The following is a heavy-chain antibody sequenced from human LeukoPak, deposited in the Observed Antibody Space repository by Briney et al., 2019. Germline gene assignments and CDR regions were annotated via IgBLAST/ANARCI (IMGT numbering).Heavy chain of an antibody. D-gene: IGHD1-26*01. CDR1: GFTFSSYS. J-gene: IGHJ4*02. V-gene: IGHV3-48*01. CDR3: ARVYSGSYPYYFDY. CDR2: ISSSSTI. Sequence: GGSLRLSCAASGFTFSSYSMNWVRQAPGKGLEWVSYISSSSTIYYADSVKGRFTISRDNAKNSLYLQMNSLRAEDTAVYYCARVYSGSYPYYFDYWGQGTLVTVSS.